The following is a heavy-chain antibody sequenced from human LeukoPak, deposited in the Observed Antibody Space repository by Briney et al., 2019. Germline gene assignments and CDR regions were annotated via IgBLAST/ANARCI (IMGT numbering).Heavy chain of an antibody. CDR1: GFTFSSYE. V-gene: IGHV3-48*03. Sequence: GGSLRLSCAASGFTFSSYEMNWVRQAPGKGLEWVSYISSSGSTIYYADSVKGRFTISRDNAKNSLYLQMNSLRAEDTAVYYCARKVVVGYYYYMDVWGKGTTVTVSS. CDR2: ISSSGSTI. J-gene: IGHJ6*03. D-gene: IGHD2-15*01. CDR3: ARKVVVGYYYYMDV.